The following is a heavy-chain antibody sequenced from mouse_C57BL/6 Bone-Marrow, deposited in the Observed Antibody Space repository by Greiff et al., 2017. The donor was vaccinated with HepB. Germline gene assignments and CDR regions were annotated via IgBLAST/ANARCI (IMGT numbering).Heavy chain of an antibody. D-gene: IGHD1-1*01. CDR3: ARGFITTVVADY. CDR1: GYTFTSYW. V-gene: IGHV1-64*01. Sequence: QVQLQQPGAELVKPGASVKLSCKASGYTFTSYWMHWVKQRPGQGLEWIGMIHPNSGSTNYNEKFKSKATLTVDKSSSTAYMQLSSLTSEDSAVYYCARGFITTVVADYWGQGTTLTVSS. CDR2: IHPNSGST. J-gene: IGHJ2*01.